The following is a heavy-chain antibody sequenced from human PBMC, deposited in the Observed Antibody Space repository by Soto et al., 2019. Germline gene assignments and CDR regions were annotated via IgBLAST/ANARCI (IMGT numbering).Heavy chain of an antibody. J-gene: IGHJ6*02. CDR2: IYYSGST. CDR1: GSSISISSFY. CDR3: ARDRFEEWELFKSPRQDYYYYGMDV. Sequence: PSETLSLTCTVSGSSISISSFYWCWILQPPGKGLEWIASIYYSGSTFYNPSLKSRLTMSVDTSKNQFSLNLRSVTAADTAVYYCARDRFEEWELFKSPRQDYYYYGMDVWGQGTTVTVSS. D-gene: IGHD1-26*01. V-gene: IGHV4-39*02.